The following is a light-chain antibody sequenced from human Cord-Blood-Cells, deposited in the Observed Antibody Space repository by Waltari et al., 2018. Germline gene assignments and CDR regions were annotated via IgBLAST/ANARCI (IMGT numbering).Light chain of an antibody. CDR1: QSISSY. CDR2: AAS. Sequence: DIQMTQSPSSLSASVADRVTITCRASQSISSYLNWYQQKPGKAPKLLIYAASSLQSGVPPRCSGSGSGTDFTLTISSLQPEDCATYCCQQSYSTPWTFGQGTKVEIK. CDR3: QQSYSTPWT. V-gene: IGKV1-39*01. J-gene: IGKJ1*01.